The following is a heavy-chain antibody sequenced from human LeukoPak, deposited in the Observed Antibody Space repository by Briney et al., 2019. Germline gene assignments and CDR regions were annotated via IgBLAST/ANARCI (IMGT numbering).Heavy chain of an antibody. D-gene: IGHD3-22*01. CDR1: GFTFSNYD. CDR3: VRDTSGPDY. Sequence: GGSLRLSCVASGFTFSNYDVHWVRQAPGKGLEWVASMRNDGSQIYHADSVKGRFTISRDNAKNSLHLQMNSLRAEDTAVYYCVRDTSGPDYWGQGTLVTVSS. CDR2: MRNDGSQI. J-gene: IGHJ4*02. V-gene: IGHV3-30*02.